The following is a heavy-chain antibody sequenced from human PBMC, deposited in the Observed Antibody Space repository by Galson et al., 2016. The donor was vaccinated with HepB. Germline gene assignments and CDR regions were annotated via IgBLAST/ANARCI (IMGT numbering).Heavy chain of an antibody. CDR2: IDPSDSDT. CDR1: GYSFSNHY. Sequence: QSGAEVKKPGESLRISCKGSGYSFSNHYINWVRQMLGKGLEWMGRIDPSDSDTDYSPSFQGHVIISVDKSIGTAHLQWSSLKVSDTAIYYCARQTVRYYYGMDVWGQGTTVSVSS. CDR3: ARQTVRYYYGMDV. D-gene: IGHD4-17*01. V-gene: IGHV5-10-1*01. J-gene: IGHJ6*02.